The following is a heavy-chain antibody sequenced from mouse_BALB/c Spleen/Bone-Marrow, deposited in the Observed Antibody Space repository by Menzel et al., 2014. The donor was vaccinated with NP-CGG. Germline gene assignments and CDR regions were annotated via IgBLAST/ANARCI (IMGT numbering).Heavy chain of an antibody. Sequence: QVQLQQPGPGLVAPSQRLSISCTVSGFSLXRYSVHWVRQPPGKGLEWLGMIWGGGNTGYNSALKSRLSISKDNTKSQVFLKRNSLQTDDTAMYYCARNGNSFAYWGQGTLVTVSA. CDR2: IWGGGNT. CDR1: GFSLXRYS. D-gene: IGHD2-1*01. CDR3: ARNGNSFAY. V-gene: IGHV2-6-4*01. J-gene: IGHJ3*01.